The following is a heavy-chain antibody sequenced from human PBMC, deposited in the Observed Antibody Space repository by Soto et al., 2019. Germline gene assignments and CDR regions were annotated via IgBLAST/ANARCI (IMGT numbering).Heavy chain of an antibody. CDR1: GDSVASDSAA. D-gene: IGHD3-10*01. Sequence: QTLSLTCAISGDSVASDSAAWILIRQSPSRGLEWLGRTYYRSKWSNDYAVSVKSRITINPDTSKNQFSLHLYSVTPEDTAVYYCAGVPWFRGMDVWGQGTPVTVSS. CDR3: AGVPWFRGMDV. CDR2: TYYRSKWSN. V-gene: IGHV6-1*01. J-gene: IGHJ6*02.